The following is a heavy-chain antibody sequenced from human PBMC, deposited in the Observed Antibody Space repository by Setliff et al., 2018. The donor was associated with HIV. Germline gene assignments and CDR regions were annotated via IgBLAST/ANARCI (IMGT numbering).Heavy chain of an antibody. D-gene: IGHD3-10*01. CDR1: GGSLSGYY. Sequence: PSETLSLTCAVYGGSLSGYYWSWIRQPPGKGLEWIGSIYYSGSTYYNPSLKSRVTISVDTSKNQFSLKLSSVTAADTAVYYCARLWFGESHWGQGTLVTVSS. J-gene: IGHJ4*02. CDR3: ARLWFGESH. CDR2: IYYSGST. V-gene: IGHV4-34*01.